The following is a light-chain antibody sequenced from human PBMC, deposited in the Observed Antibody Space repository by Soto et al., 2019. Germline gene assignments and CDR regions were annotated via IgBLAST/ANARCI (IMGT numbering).Light chain of an antibody. J-gene: IGKJ2*01. Sequence: IVMTQSPLSLPVTPGEPASMSCRSSRSLLNTNGCNSLNWYLQRPGQSPQLLIYLGSNRASGVPGRFSGSGSGTDFTLRISRVEAEDVGSYFCMQSLQTPFTFGQGTKVDIK. CDR1: RSLLNTNGCNS. CDR3: MQSLQTPFT. CDR2: LGS. V-gene: IGKV2-28*01.